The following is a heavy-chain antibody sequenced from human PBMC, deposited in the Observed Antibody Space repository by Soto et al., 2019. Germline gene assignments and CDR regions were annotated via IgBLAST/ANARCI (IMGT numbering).Heavy chain of an antibody. D-gene: IGHD5-18*01. CDR2: ISASGGST. CDR3: ARLGLRGGGGYGILSGVDV. J-gene: IGHJ6*02. CDR1: GFTFSSYA. V-gene: IGHV3-23*01. Sequence: GGSLRLSCAASGFTFSSYAMRWVRQAPGKGLEWVSSISASGGSTYYADSVKGRFTISRDNSKNTLFLQMNGLRAEDTALYYCARLGLRGGGGYGILSGVDVWGQGTTVTVSS.